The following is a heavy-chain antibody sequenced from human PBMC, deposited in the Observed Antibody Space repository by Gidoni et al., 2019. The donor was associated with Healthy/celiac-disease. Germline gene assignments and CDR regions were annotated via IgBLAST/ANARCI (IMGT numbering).Heavy chain of an antibody. CDR3: AKRGIAVAGTGRDAFDI. D-gene: IGHD6-19*01. J-gene: IGHJ3*02. V-gene: IGHV3-11*06. CDR2: ISSSSSYT. CDR1: GFPFSDYY. Sequence: QVQLVESGGGLVKPGGSLRPSCAASGFPFSDYYMSWIRQAPGKGLEWVSYISSSSSYTNYADSVKGRCTISRDNAKNSLYLQMNSLRAEDTAVYYCAKRGIAVAGTGRDAFDIWGQGTMVTVSS.